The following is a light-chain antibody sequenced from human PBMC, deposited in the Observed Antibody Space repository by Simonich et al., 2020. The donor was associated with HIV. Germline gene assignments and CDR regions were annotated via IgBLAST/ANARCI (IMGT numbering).Light chain of an antibody. CDR3: QQRSNWPTFT. J-gene: IGKJ3*01. Sequence: EIVMAQSPATLSVSPGERATLSCRASQSVSSTLAWYQQKPGQAPRLLIYGASNRATGNPARFSGSGSGTDFTLTISSLEPEDFAVYFCQQRSNWPTFTFGPGTKVDIK. CDR2: GAS. V-gene: IGKV3-11*01. CDR1: QSVSST.